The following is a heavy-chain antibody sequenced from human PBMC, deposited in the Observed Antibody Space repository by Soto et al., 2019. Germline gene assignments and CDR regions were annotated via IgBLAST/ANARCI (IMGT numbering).Heavy chain of an antibody. CDR3: ARDRRAVAGNTYYYYGMDV. V-gene: IGHV1-69*13. CDR1: GGTFSSYA. J-gene: IGHJ6*02. CDR2: IIPIFGTA. D-gene: IGHD6-19*01. Sequence: SVKVSCKASGGTFSSYAISWVRQAPGQGLEWMGGIIPIFGTANYAQKFQGRVTITADESTSTAYMELSSLRSEDTAVYYCARDRRAVAGNTYYYYGMDVWGQGTTVTVSS.